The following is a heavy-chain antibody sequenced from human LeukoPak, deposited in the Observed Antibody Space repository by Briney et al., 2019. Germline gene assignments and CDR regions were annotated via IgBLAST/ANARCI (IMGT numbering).Heavy chain of an antibody. Sequence: PGGSLRLSCAVSGFTFSSYAMSWVRQAPGKGLEWVSGMSSSGGSTNYADSVKGRFTISRGNSKSTLYLQMNSLRAEDTAVYYCAKETYGILDYWGQGTLVTVSS. CDR3: AKETYGILDY. D-gene: IGHD4-17*01. CDR1: GFTFSSYA. CDR2: MSSSGGST. V-gene: IGHV3-23*01. J-gene: IGHJ4*02.